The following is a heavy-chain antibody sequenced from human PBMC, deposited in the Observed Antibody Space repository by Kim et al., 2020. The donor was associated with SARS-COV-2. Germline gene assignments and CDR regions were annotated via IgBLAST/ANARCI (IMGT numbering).Heavy chain of an antibody. D-gene: IGHD3-16*01. J-gene: IGHJ4*02. Sequence: TANCAQKLQGRVTITADESTSTAYMELSSLRSEDTAVYYCARGSFGGIDYWGQGTLVTVSS. CDR2: TA. CDR3: ARGSFGGIDY. V-gene: IGHV1-69*01.